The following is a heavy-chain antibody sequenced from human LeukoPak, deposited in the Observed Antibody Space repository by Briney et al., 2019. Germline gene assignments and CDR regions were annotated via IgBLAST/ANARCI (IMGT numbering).Heavy chain of an antibody. CDR3: ARTTADYYYMHG. CDR1: GFTFSSYS. D-gene: IGHD1-1*01. Sequence: PGGSLRLSCAASGFTFSSYSMNWVRQAPGKGLEWVSSISSSSSYIYYADSVKGRFTISRDNAKNSLYLQMNSLRAEDTAVYYCARTTADYYYMHGWGKGTTVTVSS. J-gene: IGHJ6*03. V-gene: IGHV3-21*01. CDR2: ISSSSSYI.